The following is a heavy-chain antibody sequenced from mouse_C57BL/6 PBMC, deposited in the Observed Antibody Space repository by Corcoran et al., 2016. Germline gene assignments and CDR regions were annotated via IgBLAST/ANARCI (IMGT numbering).Heavy chain of an antibody. CDR2: INPYNGGT. V-gene: IGHV1-19*01. D-gene: IGHD1-1*01. J-gene: IGHJ1*03. CDR1: GYTFTDYY. CDR3: ASPHYGSSYCWYFDV. Sequence: EVQLQQSGPVLVKPGASVKMSCKASGYTFTDYYMNWVKQSHGKSLEWIGVINPYNGGTSYNQKFKGKATLTVDKSSSTAYMELNSLTSEDSAVYYCASPHYGSSYCWYFDVWGTGTTVTVSS.